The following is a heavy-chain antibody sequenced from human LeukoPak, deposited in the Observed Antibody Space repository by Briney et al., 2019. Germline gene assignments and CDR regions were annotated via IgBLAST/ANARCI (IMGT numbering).Heavy chain of an antibody. CDR1: GGSISSGGYS. CDR2: IYHNGST. J-gene: IGHJ6*02. D-gene: IGHD3-3*01. CDR3: ARDDYDFWSGPPKGMDV. Sequence: SETLSLTCAVSGGSISSGGYSWSWIRQPPGKGLEWIGYIYHNGSTYYNPSLKSRVTISVDTSKNQFSLKLSSVTAADTAVYYCARDDYDFWSGPPKGMDVWGQGTTVTVSS. V-gene: IGHV4-30-2*01.